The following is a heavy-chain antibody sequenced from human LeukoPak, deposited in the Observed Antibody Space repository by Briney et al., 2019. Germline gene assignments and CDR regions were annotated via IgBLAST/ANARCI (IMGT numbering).Heavy chain of an antibody. J-gene: IGHJ4*02. D-gene: IGHD3-16*01. V-gene: IGHV1-2*02. CDR3: ASWGLNDY. CDR2: INPNSGGT. Sequence: ASVKVSCKASGGTFSSYAISWVRQAPGQGLEWMGWINPNSGGTNYAQKFQGRVTMTRDTSISTAYMELSRLRSDDTAVYYCASWGLNDYWGQGTLVTVSS. CDR1: GGTFSSYA.